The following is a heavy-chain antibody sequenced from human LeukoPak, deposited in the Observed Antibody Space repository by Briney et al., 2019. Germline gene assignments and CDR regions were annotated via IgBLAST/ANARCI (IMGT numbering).Heavy chain of an antibody. J-gene: IGHJ5*02. V-gene: IGHV4-30-2*01. CDR3: ARGYNPNWFDP. CDR2: IYHSGST. CDR1: GGSISSGGYS. D-gene: IGHD1-14*01. Sequence: SETLSLTCAVSGGSISSGGYSWSWIRQPPGKGLEWIGYIYHSGSTYYNPSLKSRVTISVDRSKNQFSLKLTSVTAADTAVYYCARGYNPNWFDPWGQGTLVTVSS.